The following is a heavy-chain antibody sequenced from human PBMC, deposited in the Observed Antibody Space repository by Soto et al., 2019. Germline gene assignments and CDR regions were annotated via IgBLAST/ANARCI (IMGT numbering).Heavy chain of an antibody. CDR2: ISGSGGST. V-gene: IGHV3-23*01. Sequence: GGFLRLSCAASGFTFSSYAMSWVRQAPGKGLEWVSAISGSGGSTYYADSVKGRFTISRDNSKNTLYLQMNSLRAEDTAVYYCAGPRITIFGVVIKWAYWGQGTLVTVSS. D-gene: IGHD3-3*01. J-gene: IGHJ4*02. CDR1: GFTFSSYA. CDR3: AGPRITIFGVVIKWAY.